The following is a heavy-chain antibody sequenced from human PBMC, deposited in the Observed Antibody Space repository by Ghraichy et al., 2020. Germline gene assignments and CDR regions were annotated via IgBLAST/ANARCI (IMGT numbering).Heavy chain of an antibody. CDR1: GGSISSSSYY. CDR2: IYYSGST. CDR3: ARHGIAAAGYFDY. Sequence: SETLSLTCTVSGGSISSSSYYWGWIHQPPGKGLEWIGSIYYSGSTYYNPSLKSRVTISVDTSKNQFSLKLSSVTAADTTVYYCARHGIAAAGYFDYWGQGSLVTVSS. J-gene: IGHJ4*02. V-gene: IGHV4-39*01. D-gene: IGHD6-13*01.